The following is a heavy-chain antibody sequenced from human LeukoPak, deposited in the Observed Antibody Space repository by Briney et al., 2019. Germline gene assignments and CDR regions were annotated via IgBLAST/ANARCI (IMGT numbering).Heavy chain of an antibody. CDR2: ISGTGSGT. Sequence: GGSLRLSCAAPGFTFSNYGRSWVRQAPGKGLEWVAAISGTGSGTYYADSGKGRCAISRDNSKNTLYLQINSLKAEDTAVYYCAKRPMARTFDFWGQGTLVTVSS. J-gene: IGHJ4*02. CDR1: GFTFSNYG. V-gene: IGHV3-23*01. CDR3: AKRPMARTFDF. D-gene: IGHD3-10*01.